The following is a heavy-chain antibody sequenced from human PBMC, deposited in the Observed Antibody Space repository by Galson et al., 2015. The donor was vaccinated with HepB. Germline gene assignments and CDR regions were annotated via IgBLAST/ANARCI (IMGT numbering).Heavy chain of an antibody. Sequence: LVKPTQTLTLTCTFSGFSLSTSGMCVSWIRQPPGKGLEWIGSIYYSGSTYYNPSLKSRVTTSVDTSKNQFSLKLSSVTAADTAVYYCASSRGGYYFDYWGQGTQVTVSS. CDR1: GFSLSTSGMC. CDR3: ASSRGGYYFDY. D-gene: IGHD5-12*01. J-gene: IGHJ4*02. CDR2: IYYSGST. V-gene: IGHV4-39*01.